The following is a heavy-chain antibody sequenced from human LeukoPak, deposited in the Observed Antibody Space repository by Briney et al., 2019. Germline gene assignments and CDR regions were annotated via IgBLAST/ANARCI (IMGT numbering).Heavy chain of an antibody. V-gene: IGHV3-30-3*01. CDR3: AQINYYGSGSYIVAYGMDV. J-gene: IGHJ6*02. D-gene: IGHD3-10*01. CDR1: GFTFSTYA. Sequence: GRSLRLSCAASGFTFSTYAMHWVRQAPGKGLEWVAVISYDGSNRYYVDSVKGRFTISRDNSKNTYHLQMNSLRAEDTAVYYCAQINYYGSGSYIVAYGMDVWGQGTTVTVSS. CDR2: ISYDGSNR.